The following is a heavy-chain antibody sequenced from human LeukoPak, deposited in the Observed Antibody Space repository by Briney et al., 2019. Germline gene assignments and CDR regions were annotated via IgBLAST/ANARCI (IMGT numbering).Heavy chain of an antibody. D-gene: IGHD5-24*01. Sequence: GGSLRLSCAASGFTFSSYAMSWVRQAPGKGLEWVSAISGSGGSTYYADSVKGRFTISSDNSKNTLYLQMNSLRAEDTAVYYCAKYEMLDYYYYGMDVWGQGTTVTVSS. CDR1: GFTFSSYA. CDR2: ISGSGGST. V-gene: IGHV3-23*01. CDR3: AKYEMLDYYYYGMDV. J-gene: IGHJ6*02.